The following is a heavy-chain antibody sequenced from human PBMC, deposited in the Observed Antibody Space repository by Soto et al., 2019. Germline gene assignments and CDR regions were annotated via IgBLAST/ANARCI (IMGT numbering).Heavy chain of an antibody. CDR3: ASFYCTNGVCGSYYYGMDV. J-gene: IGHJ6*02. CDR2: INPNSGGT. V-gene: IGHV1-2*02. Sequence: GASVKVSCKASGYTFTGYYMHWVRQAPGQGLEWMGWINPNSGGTNYAQKFQGRVTMTRDTSISTAYMELSRLRSDDTAVYYCASFYCTNGVCGSYYYGMDVWGQGTTVTVPS. CDR1: GYTFTGYY. D-gene: IGHD2-8*01.